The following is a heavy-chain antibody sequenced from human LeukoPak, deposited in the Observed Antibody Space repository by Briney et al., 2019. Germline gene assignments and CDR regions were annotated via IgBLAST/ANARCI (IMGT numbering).Heavy chain of an antibody. Sequence: PSQTLSLTCTVSGGSISSGDYYWSWIRQPPGKGLEWIGYIYYSGSTYYNPSLKSRVTISVDTSKNQFSLKLSSVTAADTAVYYCARATYYYGSGSYPLHYFDYWGQGTLDTVSS. CDR3: ARATYYYGSGSYPLHYFDY. J-gene: IGHJ4*02. CDR1: GGSISSGDYY. D-gene: IGHD3-10*01. V-gene: IGHV4-30-4*01. CDR2: IYYSGST.